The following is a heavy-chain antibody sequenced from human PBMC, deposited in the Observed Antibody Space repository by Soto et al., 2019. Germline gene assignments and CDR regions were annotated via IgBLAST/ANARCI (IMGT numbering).Heavy chain of an antibody. CDR2: INPSGGST. J-gene: IGHJ4*02. CDR3: AGAVRAGWLQSVDY. D-gene: IGHD3-10*01. V-gene: IGHV1-46*01. CDR1: GYTFTSYY. Sequence: QVQLVQSGAEVKKPGASVKVSCKASGYTFTSYYMHWVRQAPGQGLEWMGIINPSGGSTSYAQKLQGRVAMTRDTFTSTVYMELSSVRSEDTAVSYCAGAVRAGWLQSVDYWGQGTLVTVSS.